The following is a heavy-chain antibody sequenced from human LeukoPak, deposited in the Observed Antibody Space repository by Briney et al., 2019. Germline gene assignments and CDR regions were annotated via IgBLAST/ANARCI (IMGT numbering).Heavy chain of an antibody. CDR3: ARNPGIAVAGLDY. D-gene: IGHD6-19*01. J-gene: IGHJ4*02. CDR2: FDPEDGVT. Sequence: ASVKVSCKVSGYTLTELSMHWVRQAPGKGLEWMGGFDPEDGVTIYAQKFQGRVTITRDTSASTAYMELSSLRSEDTAVYYCARNPGIAVAGLDYWGQGTLVTVSS. V-gene: IGHV1-24*01. CDR1: GYTLTELS.